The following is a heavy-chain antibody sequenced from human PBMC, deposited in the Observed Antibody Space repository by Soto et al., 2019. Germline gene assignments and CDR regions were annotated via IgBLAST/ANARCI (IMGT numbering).Heavy chain of an antibody. Sequence: PGESLKISCKGSGYSFTTDWINWVRQMPGKGLEWMGKIYPGDSHTINSPSFQGRVTMSADKSINTAYLQWSSLKASDTGMYYCARQIYDSDTGPNFQYYFDSWGQGTPVTVSS. V-gene: IGHV5-10-1*01. J-gene: IGHJ4*02. D-gene: IGHD3-22*01. CDR2: IYPGDSHT. CDR1: GYSFTTDW. CDR3: ARQIYDSDTGPNFQYYFDS.